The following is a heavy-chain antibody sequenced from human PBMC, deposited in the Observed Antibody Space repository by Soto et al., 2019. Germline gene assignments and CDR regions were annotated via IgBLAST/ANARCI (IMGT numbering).Heavy chain of an antibody. CDR1: GFTFSSYA. CDR3: AKAGYGSDVLWWFGP. D-gene: IGHD5-12*01. Sequence: AGGSLRLSCAASGFTFSSYAMSWVRQAPGRGLEWVSAVSSSSDNTYYADSVKGRFTISRDNSKNTLYLQMNSPRAEDTAIYYCAKAGYGSDVLWWFGPWGLGTLVTVSS. J-gene: IGHJ5*02. V-gene: IGHV3-23*01. CDR2: VSSSSDNT.